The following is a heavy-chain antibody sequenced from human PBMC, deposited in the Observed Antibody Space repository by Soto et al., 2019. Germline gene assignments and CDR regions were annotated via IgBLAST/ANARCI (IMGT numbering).Heavy chain of an antibody. CDR1: GGTFSSYA. CDR2: IIPIFGTA. D-gene: IGHD2-2*01. J-gene: IGHJ6*02. CDR3: ARDQLLANYYYYGMDV. V-gene: IGHV1-69*13. Sequence: SVKVSCKASGGTFSSYAISWVRQAPGQGLELMGGIIPIFGTANYAQKFQGRVTITADESTSTAYMELSSLRSEDTAVYYCARDQLLANYYYYGMDVWGQGTTVTVSS.